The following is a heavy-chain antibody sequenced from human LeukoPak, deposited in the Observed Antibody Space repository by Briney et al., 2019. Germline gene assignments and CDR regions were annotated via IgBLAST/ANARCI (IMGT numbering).Heavy chain of an antibody. CDR3: ATAPNYYDPYYFDY. CDR2: ISGSGGTT. D-gene: IGHD3-22*01. Sequence: PPGGSLRLSCAASGFTFSSYAMSWVRQAPGKGLEWVSAISGSGGTTYYADSVKGRFTISRDNSKNTLYLQMNSLRAEDTAIYYCATAPNYYDPYYFDYWGQGTLVTVSS. V-gene: IGHV3-23*01. CDR1: GFTFSSYA. J-gene: IGHJ4*02.